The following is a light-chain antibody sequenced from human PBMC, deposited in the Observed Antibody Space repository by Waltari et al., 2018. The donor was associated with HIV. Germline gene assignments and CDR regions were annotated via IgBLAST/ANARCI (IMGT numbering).Light chain of an antibody. J-gene: IGKJ2*01. CDR2: GAS. V-gene: IGKV3-15*01. CDR3: QHYNTWPYT. Sequence: ERVLTQSPVTLFVSPGERATLSCTASQNIGNNLAWSQYKPGQAPRLLLYGASTRAPVIPARFSGGGSATEFTLTIDNLQSADSAFYYCQHYNTWPYTFGRGTKLVI. CDR1: QNIGNN.